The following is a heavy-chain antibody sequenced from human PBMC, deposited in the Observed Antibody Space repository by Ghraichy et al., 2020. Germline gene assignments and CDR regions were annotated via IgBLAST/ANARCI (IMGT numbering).Heavy chain of an antibody. CDR1: GFKFSDYY. J-gene: IGHJ4*02. Sequence: GGSPRLSCAASGFKFSDYYMSWFRQSPRKGLEWISYISSSGSIIYSADSVRGRFTISRDNAYNSLYLQMNSLRVEDTAVYYCARGSSGYSSSWDDYWGQGTLVTVSS. CDR3: ARGSSGYSSSWDDY. V-gene: IGHV3-11*01. D-gene: IGHD6-13*01. CDR2: ISSSGSII.